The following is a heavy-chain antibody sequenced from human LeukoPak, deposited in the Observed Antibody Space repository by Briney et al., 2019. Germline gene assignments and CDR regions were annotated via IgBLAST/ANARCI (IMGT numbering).Heavy chain of an antibody. CDR2: IHYSGTT. V-gene: IGHV4-59*08. J-gene: IGHJ4*02. CDR1: GGSISTYY. D-gene: IGHD5-12*01. CDR3: ARMGGYSGYATH. Sequence: SETLSLTYTVSGGSISTYYWSWIRQPPGKGLEWIGYIHYSGTTNYNPSLKSRVTISLDTSKNQFSLNLSSVTAADTAVYYCARMGGYSGYATHWGQGTLVTVSS.